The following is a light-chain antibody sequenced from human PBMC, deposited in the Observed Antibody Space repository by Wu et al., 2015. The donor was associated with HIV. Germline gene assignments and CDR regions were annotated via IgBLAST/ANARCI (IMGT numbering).Light chain of an antibody. CDR1: QYVGKK. J-gene: IGKJ1*01. Sequence: EIVMTQSPATLSVSPGQRATLSCRASQYVGKKLAWYQQKFGQAPRLLIHDASTRATGIPARFNGSGSGTEFTLTISSMQSEDFAVYYCQQYSNWQTFGQGTKVEIK. V-gene: IGKV3-15*01. CDR2: DAS. CDR3: QQYSNWQT.